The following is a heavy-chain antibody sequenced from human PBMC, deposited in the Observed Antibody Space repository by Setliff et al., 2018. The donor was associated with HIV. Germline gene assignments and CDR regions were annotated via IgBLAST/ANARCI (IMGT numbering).Heavy chain of an antibody. V-gene: IGHV4-38-2*02. CDR3: ARLLNYYGSWFDP. CDR1: GYSISSGYY. CDR2: IYHSGST. D-gene: IGHD3-10*01. J-gene: IGHJ5*02. Sequence: TSETLSLTCTVSGYSISSGYYWGWIRQPPGKGLEWIGSIYHSGSTYYNPSLKSRVTISVDTSKNQFSLKLSSVTAADTAVYYCARLLNYYGSWFDPWGQGTLVTVSS.